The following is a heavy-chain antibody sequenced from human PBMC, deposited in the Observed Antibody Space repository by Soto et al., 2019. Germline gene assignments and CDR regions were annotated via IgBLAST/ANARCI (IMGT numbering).Heavy chain of an antibody. CDR1: GYTFTSYG. V-gene: IGHV1-18*01. J-gene: IGHJ5*02. Sequence: SVKVSCKASGYTFTSYGISWVRQAPGQGLEWMGWISAYNGNTNYAQKLQGRVTMTTDTSTSTAYMELRSLRSDDTAVYYCAREGRVYDFWSGPEYVGVLEGPSWFDPWGQGTLVTVSS. CDR3: AREGRVYDFWSGPEYVGVLEGPSWFDP. CDR2: ISAYNGNT. D-gene: IGHD3-3*01.